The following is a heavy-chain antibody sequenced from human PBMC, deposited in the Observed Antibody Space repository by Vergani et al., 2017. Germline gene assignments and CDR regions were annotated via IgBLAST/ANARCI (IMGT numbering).Heavy chain of an antibody. J-gene: IGHJ6*02. CDR2: INHSGST. D-gene: IGHD3-10*01. CDR3: ARYYYGSGSYSAQVRYYYGMDV. V-gene: IGHV4-34*01. CDR1: GGSFSGYY. Sequence: QVQLQQWGAGLLKPSETLSLTCAVYGGSFSGYYWSWIRQPPGKGLEWIGEINHSGSTNYNPSLKSRVTISVDTSKNQFSLKLSSVTAADTAVYYCARYYYGSGSYSAQVRYYYGMDVWGQG.